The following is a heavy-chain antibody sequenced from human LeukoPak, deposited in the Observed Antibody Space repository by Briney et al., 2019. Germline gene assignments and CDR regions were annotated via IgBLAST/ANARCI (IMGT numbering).Heavy chain of an antibody. CDR1: GFTVSSNY. CDR3: ARTTYYYDSSGYFDY. Sequence: PGGSLRLSCVASGFTVSSNYMSWVRQAPGKGLEWVSVIYSGGSTYYADSVKGRFTISRDNSKNTLYLQMNSLRAEDTAVYYCARTTYYYDSSGYFDYWGQGTLVTVSS. D-gene: IGHD3-22*01. V-gene: IGHV3-53*01. CDR2: IYSGGST. J-gene: IGHJ4*02.